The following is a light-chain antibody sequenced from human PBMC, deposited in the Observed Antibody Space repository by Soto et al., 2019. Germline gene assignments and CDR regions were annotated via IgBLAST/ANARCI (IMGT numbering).Light chain of an antibody. Sequence: SALTQPASVSGSPGQSITISCTGTSSDIGSNNYVSWFQQRPGKAPTLIIYEVSNRSSGASTHFSCSKSGNTASLTISGLLPEDEAEYYCSSYTATTRLFGGGTKLTVL. CDR2: EVS. J-gene: IGLJ3*02. CDR1: SSDIGSNNY. CDR3: SSYTATTRL. V-gene: IGLV2-14*01.